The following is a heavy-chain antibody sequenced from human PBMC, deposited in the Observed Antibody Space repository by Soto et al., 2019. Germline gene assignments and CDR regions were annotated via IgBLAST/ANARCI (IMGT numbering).Heavy chain of an antibody. D-gene: IGHD2-2*01. V-gene: IGHV4-61*01. CDR2: IYNNGKT. CDR1: GCSVSSPKYF. CDR3: ARTVMPVGNLPAFHH. Sequence: QLQLQESGPGLVKPSESRSRACTVSGCSVSSPKYFWSWIRQPPGKGLEWVGYIYNNGKTNYNPSLKSPSTISVDPAKNQCFLKLTSVTGADSAVYFCARTVMPVGNLPAFHHCGQGVLSTVSS. J-gene: IGHJ4*02.